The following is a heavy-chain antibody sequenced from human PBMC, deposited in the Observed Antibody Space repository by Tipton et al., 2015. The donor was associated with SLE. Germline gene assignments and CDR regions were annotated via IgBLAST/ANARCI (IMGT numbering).Heavy chain of an antibody. V-gene: IGHV3-33*06. Sequence: SLRLSCAASGFTFSNYGMHWVRQAPGKGLEWVAVIWFDGSNKYYVDSVKGRFTISRDNSKNTLYLQMNSLRAEDTAVYYCAKGGVVVIAPFDYWGQGTLVTVSS. D-gene: IGHD2-21*01. CDR3: AKGGVVVIAPFDY. CDR2: IWFDGSNK. J-gene: IGHJ4*02. CDR1: GFTFSNYG.